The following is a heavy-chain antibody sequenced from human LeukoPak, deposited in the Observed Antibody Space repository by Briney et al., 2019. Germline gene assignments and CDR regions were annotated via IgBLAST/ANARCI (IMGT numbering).Heavy chain of an antibody. CDR1: GFTFSSYV. D-gene: IGHD3-9*01. V-gene: IGHV3-23*01. CDR3: AKFYDILTGYFDY. Sequence: PGGSLRLSCAASGFTFSSYVMSWVRQSPGKGLEWVSAISGGNGNTYYADSVRGRFTISRDSSKNTLYLQMNSLRAEDTAVYYCAKFYDILTGYFDYWGQGTLVTVSS. CDR2: ISGGNGNT. J-gene: IGHJ4*02.